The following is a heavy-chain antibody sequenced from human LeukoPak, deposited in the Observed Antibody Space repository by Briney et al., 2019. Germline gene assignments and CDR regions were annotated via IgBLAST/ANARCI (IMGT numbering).Heavy chain of an antibody. CDR1: GYTFTSYG. J-gene: IGHJ6*03. CDR3: ARSVVRGWSGGYYYYMDV. V-gene: IGHV1-18*01. Sequence: ASVKVSCKASGYTFTSYGISWVRQAPGQGLEWMGWISAYNGNTNYAQKLQGRVTMTTDTSTSTAYMELRSLRSDDTAVYYCARSVVRGWSGGYYYYMDVWGKGTTVTISS. D-gene: IGHD6-19*01. CDR2: ISAYNGNT.